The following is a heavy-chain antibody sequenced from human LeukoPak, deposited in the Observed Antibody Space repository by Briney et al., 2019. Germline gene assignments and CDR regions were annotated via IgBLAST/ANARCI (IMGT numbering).Heavy chain of an antibody. CDR1: GGSISAYY. Sequence: PSETLSLTCTVSGGSISAYYWSWIRQPPGKGLEWIGDVFYTGATNCNPSLESRVTISVDTSKNQFSLNLTSVTAADTAVYYCARRVVSSSGYLNYFDNWGQGTLVTVSS. CDR2: VFYTGAT. CDR3: ARRVVSSSGYLNYFDN. D-gene: IGHD3-22*01. V-gene: IGHV4-59*08. J-gene: IGHJ4*02.